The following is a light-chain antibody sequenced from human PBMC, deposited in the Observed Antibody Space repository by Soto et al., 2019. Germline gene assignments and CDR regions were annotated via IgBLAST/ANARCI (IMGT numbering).Light chain of an antibody. J-gene: IGKJ4*01. CDR2: GAS. Sequence: EIVLTQSPGTLYLSPGERATLSCRASQSVSSSYLAWYQQNPGQAPRLLIYGASSRATGIPDRFSGSGSGTDFTLTISRLENEDFAVYDCQQYGGSPLTFGGGTKVDIK. CDR3: QQYGGSPLT. V-gene: IGKV3-20*01. CDR1: QSVSSSY.